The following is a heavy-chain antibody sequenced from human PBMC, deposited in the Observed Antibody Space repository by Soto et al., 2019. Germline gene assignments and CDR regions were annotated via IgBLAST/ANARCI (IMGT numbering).Heavy chain of an antibody. Sequence: SETLSLTCSVSGGSISSGGYYWGWIRQHPGKGLEWIGYIYYSGSTYYNPSLKSRVTMSVDTSKNKFSLKLSAVTAADTAVYYCARAPWEDRPRHRYFDFWGQGTLVTVSS. CDR2: IYYSGST. J-gene: IGHJ4*02. CDR1: GGSISSGGYY. CDR3: ARAPWEDRPRHRYFDF. D-gene: IGHD1-26*01. V-gene: IGHV4-31*02.